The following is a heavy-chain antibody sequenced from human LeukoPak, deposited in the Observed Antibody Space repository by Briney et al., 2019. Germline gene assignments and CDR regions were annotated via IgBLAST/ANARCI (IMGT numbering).Heavy chain of an antibody. V-gene: IGHV1-2*02. J-gene: IGHJ4*02. CDR2: INPNSGGT. D-gene: IGHD3-10*01. Sequence: GASVKVSCKASGYTFTGYYMHWVRQAPGQGLEWMGWINPNSGGTNYAQKFQGRVTMTRDTSISTAYMELSRLRSDDTAVYYCARVWSYYGSGSSRYFDYWGQGTLVTVSS. CDR3: ARVWSYYGSGSSRYFDY. CDR1: GYTFTGYY.